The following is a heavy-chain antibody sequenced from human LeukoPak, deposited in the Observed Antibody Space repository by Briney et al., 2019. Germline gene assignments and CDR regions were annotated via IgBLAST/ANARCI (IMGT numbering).Heavy chain of an antibody. CDR1: SDSIFSSNW. CDR3: ARNDPLRSSGWPNWFDP. Sequence: SETLSLTCTVSSDSIFSSNWWSWVRPPPGKGLEWIGQIFHSGSTSYSPSLKSRVTISADKSKNQVSLKLTSVTAADTAVYYCARNDPLRSSGWPNWFDPWGQGTLVTVSS. CDR2: IFHSGST. V-gene: IGHV4-4*02. J-gene: IGHJ5*02. D-gene: IGHD6-19*01.